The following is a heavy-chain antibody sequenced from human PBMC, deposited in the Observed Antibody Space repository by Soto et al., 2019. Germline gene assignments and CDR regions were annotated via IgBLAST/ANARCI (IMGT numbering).Heavy chain of an antibody. D-gene: IGHD3-16*01. J-gene: IGHJ5*02. CDR2: INPHGGST. Sequence: GASVKVSCKAPRDTFTSYYINWVRQAPGQGLEWMGVINPHGGSTAYAQKFKGRVTLTRDTSASTVYMEVSSLTSEDTAMYYCARSSGGNLGTILEGTNWFAPCGQGRLVTVSS. CDR1: RDTFTSYY. CDR3: ARSSGGNLGTILEGTNWFAP. V-gene: IGHV1-46*01.